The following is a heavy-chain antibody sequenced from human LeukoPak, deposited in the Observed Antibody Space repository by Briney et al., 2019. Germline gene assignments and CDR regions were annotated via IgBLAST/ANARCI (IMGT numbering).Heavy chain of an antibody. V-gene: IGHV3-7*01. CDR2: IKEDGSEK. Sequence: GGSLRLSCAGSGFTFSNYWMSWVRQPPGKGLEWVANIKEDGSEKYYVDSVKGRFTISRDNAKNSLYLQMNSLRVEDTAVYYCATVEDTTKVGFDYWGQGTLVTVSS. CDR3: ATVEDTTKVGFDY. CDR1: GFTFSNYW. J-gene: IGHJ4*02. D-gene: IGHD5-18*01.